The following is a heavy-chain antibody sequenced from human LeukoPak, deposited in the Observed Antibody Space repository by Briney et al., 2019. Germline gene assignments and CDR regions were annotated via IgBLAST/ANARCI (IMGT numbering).Heavy chain of an antibody. Sequence: SETLSLTCTVSGGSISSYYWSWIRQPPGKGLEWIGCIYYSGSTNYNPSLKSRVTISVDTSKNQFSLKLSSVTAADTAVYYCAGTYYYDSSGYYSFVNYYYYYMDVWGKGTTVTISS. J-gene: IGHJ6*03. D-gene: IGHD3-22*01. CDR1: GGSISSYY. CDR2: IYYSGST. V-gene: IGHV4-59*01. CDR3: AGTYYYDSSGYYSFVNYYYYYMDV.